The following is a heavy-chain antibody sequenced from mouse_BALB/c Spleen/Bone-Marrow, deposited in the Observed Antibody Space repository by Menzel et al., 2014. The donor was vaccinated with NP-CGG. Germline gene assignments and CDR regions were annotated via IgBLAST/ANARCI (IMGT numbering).Heavy chain of an antibody. V-gene: IGHV2-9-2*01. J-gene: IGHJ1*01. CDR3: VREDKYGNSGGGFDV. CDR1: GFSLTSYD. D-gene: IGHD2-10*02. CDR2: IWTGGGT. Sequence: VHLVESGPGLVAPSQSLSITCTVSGFSLTSYDISWIRQPPGKGLEWLGVIWTGGGTNYNSAFMSRLSISKDNSKSQVFLKMNSLQTDDTAIYYCVREDKYGNSGGGFDVWGAGTTVTVSS.